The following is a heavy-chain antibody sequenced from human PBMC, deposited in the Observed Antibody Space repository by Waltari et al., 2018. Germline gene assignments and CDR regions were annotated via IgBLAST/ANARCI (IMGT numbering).Heavy chain of an antibody. V-gene: IGHV3-9*01. CDR1: GFTFDDYA. J-gene: IGHJ4*02. CDR3: AKDIGDIVLMVYAD. CDR2: ISWNSGSI. D-gene: IGHD2-8*01. Sequence: EVQLVESGGGLVQPGRSLRLSCAASGFTFDDYAMHWVRQAPGKGLEWVSGISWNSGSIGYADSVKGRFTISRDNAKNSLYLQMNSLRAEDTALYYCAKDIGDIVLMVYADWGQGTLVTVSS.